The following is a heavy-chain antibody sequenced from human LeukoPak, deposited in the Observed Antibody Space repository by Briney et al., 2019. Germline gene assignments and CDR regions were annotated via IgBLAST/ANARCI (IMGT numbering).Heavy chain of an antibody. Sequence: SETLSLTCTVSGGSISSYYWSWIRQPAWKGLEWIGRIYTSGSTNYNPSLKSRVTMSVDTSKNQFSLKLSSVTAADTAVYYCARDSSEYYYYGMDVWGQGTTVTVSS. CDR2: IYTSGST. J-gene: IGHJ6*02. CDR1: GGSISSYY. CDR3: ARDSSEYYYYGMDV. V-gene: IGHV4-4*07. D-gene: IGHD2-2*01.